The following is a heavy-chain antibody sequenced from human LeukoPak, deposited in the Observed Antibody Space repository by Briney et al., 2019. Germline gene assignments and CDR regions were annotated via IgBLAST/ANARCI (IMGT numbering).Heavy chain of an antibody. V-gene: IGHV4-34*01. CDR3: ARGEVGEFDH. J-gene: IGHJ4*02. D-gene: IGHD1-26*01. CDR1: GGSFSGYY. CDR2: INHSGST. Sequence: SETLSLTCAVYGGSFSGYYWSWIRQPPGKGLEWIGEINHSGSTNYNPSLKSRVTISVDTSKNHFSLSLGSVTAPDTAIYFCARGEVGEFDHWGQGTLVTVSS.